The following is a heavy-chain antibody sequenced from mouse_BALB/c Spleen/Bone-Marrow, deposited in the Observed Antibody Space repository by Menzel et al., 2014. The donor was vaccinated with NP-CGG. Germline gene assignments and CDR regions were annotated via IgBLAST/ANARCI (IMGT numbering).Heavy chain of an antibody. CDR2: INPDSSTI. D-gene: IGHD1-2*01. CDR3: AKNYYYGYVAY. CDR1: GFVFSRYW. J-gene: IGHJ3*01. V-gene: IGHV4-1*02. Sequence: VQLQQSGGGLVQPGGSLKLSCAASGFVFSRYWMTWVRPAPGKGLEWIGEINPDSSTINYAPSLKDKFIISRDNAKNTLYLQMSKVRSEDTALYYCAKNYYYGYVAYWGQGTLVTVSA.